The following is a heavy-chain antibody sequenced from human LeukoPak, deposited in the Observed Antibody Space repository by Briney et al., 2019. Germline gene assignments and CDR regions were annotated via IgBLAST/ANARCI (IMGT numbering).Heavy chain of an antibody. Sequence: PSETLSLTCTVSGGSISSYYWSWIRQPPGKGLEWIGYIYYSGSTNYNPSLKSRVTISVDTSKNQFSLKLTSVTAADTAVYYCARHCASGTCAFDIWGQGTMATVSS. V-gene: IGHV4-59*08. CDR2: IYYSGST. J-gene: IGHJ3*02. D-gene: IGHD6-13*01. CDR3: ARHCASGTCAFDI. CDR1: GGSISSYY.